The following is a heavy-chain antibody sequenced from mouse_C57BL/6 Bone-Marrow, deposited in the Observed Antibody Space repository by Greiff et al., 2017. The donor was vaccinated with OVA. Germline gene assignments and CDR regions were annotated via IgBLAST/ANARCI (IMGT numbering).Heavy chain of an antibody. V-gene: IGHV2-2*01. Sequence: VQLVESGPGLVQPSQSLSITCTVSGFSLTSYGVHWVRQSPGKGLEWLGVIWSGGSTAYNAAFISSLSISKDNSKSQVFFKKNSLQAHDTAVYYCARNRTLYAMDYWGQGTSVTVSS. CDR3: ARNRTLYAMDY. J-gene: IGHJ4*01. CDR1: GFSLTSYG. CDR2: IWSGGST.